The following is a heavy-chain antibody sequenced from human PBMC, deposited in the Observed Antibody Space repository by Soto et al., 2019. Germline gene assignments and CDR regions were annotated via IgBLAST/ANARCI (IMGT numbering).Heavy chain of an antibody. V-gene: IGHV4-59*08. Sequence: SETLSLTCTVSGGSISAYYWSWIRQPPGKGLEWIGYVYYSGSTDYNPSLESRVTISVDTSENRFSLKLSSVTAADTAVYYCARQLTYSGHGAQRGWFDPWGQGTLVTVSS. CDR2: VYYSGST. J-gene: IGHJ5*02. CDR1: GGSISAYY. D-gene: IGHD5-12*01. CDR3: ARQLTYSGHGAQRGWFDP.